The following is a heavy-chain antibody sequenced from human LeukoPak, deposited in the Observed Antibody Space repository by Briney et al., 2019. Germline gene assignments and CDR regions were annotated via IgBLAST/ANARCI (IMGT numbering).Heavy chain of an antibody. Sequence: GGSLRLSCAASGFTFSVYEMNWVRQAPGKGLEWVSYISNSGYTIYYADSVKGRFTISRDNAKNSLYLQMNSLRAEDTAVYYCARLYGSGSYYNDYYYYYMDVWGKGTTVTISS. CDR2: ISNSGYTI. V-gene: IGHV3-48*03. J-gene: IGHJ6*03. D-gene: IGHD3-10*01. CDR1: GFTFSVYE. CDR3: ARLYGSGSYYNDYYYYYMDV.